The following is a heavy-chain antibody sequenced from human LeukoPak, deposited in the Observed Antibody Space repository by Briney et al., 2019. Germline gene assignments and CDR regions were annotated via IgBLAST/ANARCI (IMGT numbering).Heavy chain of an antibody. D-gene: IGHD3-10*01. V-gene: IGHV3-30-3*01. Sequence: AGGSLRLSCAASGFTFGIYAMHWVRQAPGKGLEWVAVISYDGSNKYYADSVKGRFTISRDNSKNTLYLQMNSLRAEDTAVYYCARDALGMVRGVISNGMDVWGQGTTVTVSS. J-gene: IGHJ6*02. CDR1: GFTFGIYA. CDR3: ARDALGMVRGVISNGMDV. CDR2: ISYDGSNK.